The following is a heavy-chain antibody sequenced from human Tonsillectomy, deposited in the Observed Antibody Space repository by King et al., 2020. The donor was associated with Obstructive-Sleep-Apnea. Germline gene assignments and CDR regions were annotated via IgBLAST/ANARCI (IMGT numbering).Heavy chain of an antibody. D-gene: IGHD2-15*01. CDR1: GGSISSGDYY. Sequence: VQLQESGPGLVKPSQTLSLTCTVSGGSISSGDYYWSWIRQPPGKGLEWIGYIYYSGSTYYNPSLKSRVTISVDTSKNQFSLKLSSVTAADTAVYYCARGALCGGSCYGKAFDIWGQGTMVTVSS. V-gene: IGHV4-30-4*01. J-gene: IGHJ3*02. CDR3: ARGALCGGSCYGKAFDI. CDR2: IYYSGST.